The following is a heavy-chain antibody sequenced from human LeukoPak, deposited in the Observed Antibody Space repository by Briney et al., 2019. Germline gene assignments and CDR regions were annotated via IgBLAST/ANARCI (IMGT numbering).Heavy chain of an antibody. D-gene: IGHD3-22*01. CDR3: ARDIGVFTTGLHAFDV. Sequence: GGSLRLSCAASGFTVGSNYMSWVRQAPGKGLEWVSVIYNVGSTYYADSVEGRFTISRDKSKNTLSLQMSSLRAEDTAVYYCARDIGVFTTGLHAFDVWGQGTMVTVFS. V-gene: IGHV3-66*01. J-gene: IGHJ3*01. CDR1: GFTVGSNY. CDR2: IYNVGST.